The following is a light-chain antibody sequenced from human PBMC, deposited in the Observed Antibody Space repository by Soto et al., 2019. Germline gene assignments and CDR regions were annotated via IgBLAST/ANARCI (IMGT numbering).Light chain of an antibody. Sequence: QSALTQPASVSGSPGQSITISCTGTSSDVGSYNLVSWYQQHPGKAPKLMIYEGGKRPSGVSDRFSGSKSGNTASLTISGLQAEDEADYYCCTYAGGTIWVFRGGTQLTVL. CDR2: EGG. V-gene: IGLV2-23*01. CDR3: CTYAGGTIWV. CDR1: SSDVGSYNL. J-gene: IGLJ7*01.